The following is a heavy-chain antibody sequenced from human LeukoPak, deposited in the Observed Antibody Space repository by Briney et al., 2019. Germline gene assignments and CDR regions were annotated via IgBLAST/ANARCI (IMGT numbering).Heavy chain of an antibody. V-gene: IGHV4-39*01. D-gene: IGHD3-22*01. J-gene: IGHJ4*02. CDR1: GGSISSSSYY. CDR2: IYYSGST. Sequence: SETLSLTCTVSGGSISSSSYYWGWIRQPPGTGLEWIGSIYYSGSTYYNPSLKSRVTISVDTSKNQFSLKLSSVTAADTAVYYCASTYYYDSSGPYWGQGTLVTVSS. CDR3: ASTYYYDSSGPY.